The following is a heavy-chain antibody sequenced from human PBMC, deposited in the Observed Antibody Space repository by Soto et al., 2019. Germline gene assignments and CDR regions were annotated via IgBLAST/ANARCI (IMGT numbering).Heavy chain of an antibody. CDR3: AKGSLGGGYDLDY. D-gene: IGHD5-12*01. V-gene: IGHV3-23*01. Sequence: EVQLLESGGGLVQPGGSLRLSCAASGFTFSNYDMNWVRQAPEKGLEWLSSISRSHGITYYADSVNGRFTISRDNSKNTLYLQMNTLRAEDTAIYYCAKGSLGGGYDLDYWGQGTLVTVSS. CDR2: ISRSHGIT. J-gene: IGHJ4*02. CDR1: GFTFSNYD.